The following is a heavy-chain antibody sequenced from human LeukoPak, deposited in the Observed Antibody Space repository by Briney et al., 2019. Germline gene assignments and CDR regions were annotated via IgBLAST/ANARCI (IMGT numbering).Heavy chain of an antibody. CDR2: IIPIFGTA. J-gene: IGHJ4*02. CDR1: GGTFSSYA. Sequence: ASVKVSCKASGGTFSSYAISWVRQAPGQGLEWMGGIIPIFGTANHAQKFQGRVTITADESTSTAYMELSSLRSEDTAVYYCASGVRGVIPHDYWGQGTLVTVSS. V-gene: IGHV1-69*13. D-gene: IGHD3-10*01. CDR3: ASGVRGVIPHDY.